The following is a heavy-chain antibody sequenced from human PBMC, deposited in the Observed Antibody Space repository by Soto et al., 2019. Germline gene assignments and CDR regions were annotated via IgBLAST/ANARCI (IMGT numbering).Heavy chain of an antibody. D-gene: IGHD3-16*01. Sequence: QVQLVQSGAEVKNPGASVKVSCKTCGYTFTKYGVGWVRQAPGQGLEWMGWISGSSGNANYAEKVQGRITLITDTSTSTAYIELRSLRSDDTAVYYCAREMAGLGGEYDYWGQGTLVTVSS. CDR2: ISGSSGNA. CDR1: GYTFTKYG. J-gene: IGHJ4*02. V-gene: IGHV1-18*01. CDR3: AREMAGLGGEYDY.